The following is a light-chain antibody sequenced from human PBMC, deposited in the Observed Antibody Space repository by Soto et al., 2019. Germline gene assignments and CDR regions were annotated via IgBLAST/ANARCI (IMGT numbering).Light chain of an antibody. CDR2: SNN. V-gene: IGLV1-44*01. CDR1: SSNIGTNT. CDR3: AAWDDSLIGDV. J-gene: IGLJ1*01. Sequence: QSVLTQPPSASGTPGQGVTVSCSGSSSNIGTNTVNWYRQLPGTAPKLLIYSNNQRPSGAPDRFSGSKSGTSASLAIGGLQSEDEADYYCAAWDDSLIGDVFGTGTKLTVL.